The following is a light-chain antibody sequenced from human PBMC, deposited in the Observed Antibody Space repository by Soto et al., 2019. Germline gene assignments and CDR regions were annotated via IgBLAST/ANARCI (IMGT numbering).Light chain of an antibody. CDR2: GAS. CDR3: QQYGTSPPT. CDR1: QSVSSSY. V-gene: IGKV3-20*01. Sequence: EIVLTQSPRTLSLSPGERATLSCRASQSVSSSYLAWYQQKPGQAPRLLIYGASSRATGIPDRFSGSGSGTDFTLTISRLEPEDFAVYYCQQYGTSPPTFGQGTKVDIE. J-gene: IGKJ1*01.